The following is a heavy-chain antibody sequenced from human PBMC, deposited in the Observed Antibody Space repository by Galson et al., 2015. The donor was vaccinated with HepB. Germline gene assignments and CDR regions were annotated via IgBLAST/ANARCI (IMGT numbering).Heavy chain of an antibody. Sequence: SLRLSCAASGFTVSNTYMNWVRQAPGKGLEWVSVIYSGGATYYADSVQGRFTISRDNSKNPLYLHVNNLRAEDTAVYYCASPFCTGGSCYPLWYWGQGTLVTVSS. J-gene: IGHJ4*02. D-gene: IGHD2-15*01. CDR3: ASPFCTGGSCYPLWY. CDR1: GFTVSNTY. V-gene: IGHV3-53*01. CDR2: IYSGGAT.